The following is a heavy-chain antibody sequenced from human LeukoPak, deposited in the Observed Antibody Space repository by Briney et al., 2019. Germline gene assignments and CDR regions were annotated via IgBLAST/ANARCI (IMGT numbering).Heavy chain of an antibody. CDR2: VSSSGNSA. CDR1: GYTLSNYS. V-gene: IGHV3-23*01. CDR3: VKDQRSGEYDYGWGPFDM. D-gene: IGHD3-16*01. Sequence: PGGSLRLSCATSGYTLSNYSMGWVRQPSGKGLESGSAVSSSGNSAVYTDSVRGRFTISRDNSKNTILLKMNSLRAEDTAVYHCVKDQRSGEYDYGWGPFDMWGQGTMVTVSS. J-gene: IGHJ3*02.